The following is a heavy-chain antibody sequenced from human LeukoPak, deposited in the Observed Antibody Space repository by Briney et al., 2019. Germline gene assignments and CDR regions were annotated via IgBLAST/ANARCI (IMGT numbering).Heavy chain of an antibody. CDR3: ERAGRDYGDLDY. J-gene: IGHJ4*02. CDR2: ISSSGSTI. V-gene: IGHV3-48*03. CDR1: GFTFSSYE. D-gene: IGHD4-17*01. Sequence: PGGSLRLSCAASGFTFSSYEMNWVRQAPGKGLEWVSYISSSGSTIYYADSVKGRFTISRDNAKNSLYLQMNSLRAEDTAVYYCERAGRDYGDLDYWGQGTRVTVSS.